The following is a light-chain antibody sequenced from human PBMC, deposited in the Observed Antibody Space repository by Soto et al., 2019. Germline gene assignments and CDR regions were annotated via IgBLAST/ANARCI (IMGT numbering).Light chain of an antibody. Sequence: QSVLTQPPSASGTPGQRVTISCSGSSSNIGSNTVNWYQQLPGTAPKLLIYSNNQRPSGVPDRFSGSKSGTSASLAISGLQSEDEADYYCAAWDGSLGGYVFGTGTKVTVL. CDR3: AAWDGSLGGYV. V-gene: IGLV1-44*01. CDR2: SNN. CDR1: SSNIGSNT. J-gene: IGLJ1*01.